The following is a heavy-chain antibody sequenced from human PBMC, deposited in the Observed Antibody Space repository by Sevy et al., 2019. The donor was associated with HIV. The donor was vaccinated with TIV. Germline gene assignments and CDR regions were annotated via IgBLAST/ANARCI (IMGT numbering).Heavy chain of an antibody. J-gene: IGHJ4*02. Sequence: GGSLRLSCAASGFTFTSYAMTWVRQAPGKGLEWVSGISGSGASTYYADSVKGRFTISRDNSKNTLYMQMNSLRAEDTAVYYCAKASYGTTYYFDYWGRGTLVTVSS. D-gene: IGHD4-17*01. CDR2: ISGSGAST. CDR1: GFTFTSYA. V-gene: IGHV3-23*01. CDR3: AKASYGTTYYFDY.